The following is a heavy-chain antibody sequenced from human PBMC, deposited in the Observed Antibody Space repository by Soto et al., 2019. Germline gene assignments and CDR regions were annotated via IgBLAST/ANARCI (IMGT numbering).Heavy chain of an antibody. D-gene: IGHD2-21*01. CDR1: GCTFSNYG. CDR2: ISYDGSNK. V-gene: IGHV3-30-3*01. Sequence: QVQLVESGGGVVQPGRSLRLSCTASGCTFSNYGMHWVRQAPGKGLKWVAVISYDGSNKYYADSVKGRFTISRDKSKNTLYLQMNSLRAEDTAVYYCARGRDYLGGDFDYWGQGALVTVSS. J-gene: IGHJ4*02. CDR3: ARGRDYLGGDFDY.